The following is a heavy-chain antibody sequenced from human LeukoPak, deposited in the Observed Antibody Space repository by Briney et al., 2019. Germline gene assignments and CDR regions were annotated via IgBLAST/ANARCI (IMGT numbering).Heavy chain of an antibody. CDR1: GGSISSGGYY. CDR3: ARDMTDWWFDP. CDR2: IYYSGST. D-gene: IGHD3-9*01. Sequence: SETLSLTCTVSGGSISSGGYYWSWIRQHPGKGLEWIGYIYYSGSTHYNPSPKSRVTISVDTSKNQFSLKLSSVTAADTAVYYCARDMTDWWFDPWGQGTLVTVSS. J-gene: IGHJ5*02. V-gene: IGHV4-31*03.